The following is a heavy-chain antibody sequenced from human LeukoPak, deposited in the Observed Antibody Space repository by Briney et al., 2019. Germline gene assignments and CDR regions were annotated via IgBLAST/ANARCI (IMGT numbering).Heavy chain of an antibody. CDR3: ASILWQQLVSDYYMDV. Sequence: GASVKVSCKASGYTFTGYYMHWVRQAPGQGREWMGWINPNSGGTNYAQKFQGRVTMTRDTSISTAYMELSRLRSDDTAVYYCASILWQQLVSDYYMDVWGKGTTVTVSS. CDR1: GYTFTGYY. J-gene: IGHJ6*03. CDR2: INPNSGGT. D-gene: IGHD6-13*01. V-gene: IGHV1-2*02.